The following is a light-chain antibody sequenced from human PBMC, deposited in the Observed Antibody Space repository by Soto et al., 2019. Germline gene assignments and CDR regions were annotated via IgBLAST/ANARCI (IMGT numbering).Light chain of an antibody. CDR2: RNN. V-gene: IGLV1-47*01. Sequence: SVLTQPPSASGTPGQRVTISCSGSSSNIGSNYVYWYQQLPGTAPKLLIYRNNQRPSGVPDRFSGSKSGTSASLAISGLRSEDEADYYCAAWDDSLSVVFGGGTKLTVL. CDR1: SSNIGSNY. CDR3: AAWDDSLSVV. J-gene: IGLJ2*01.